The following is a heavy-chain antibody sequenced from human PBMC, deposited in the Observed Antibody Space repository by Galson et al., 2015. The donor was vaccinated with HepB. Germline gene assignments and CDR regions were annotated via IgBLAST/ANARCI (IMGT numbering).Heavy chain of an antibody. D-gene: IGHD2-15*01. CDR2: VYHSGRT. Sequence: ETLSLTCAVSGGSISSDYWWNWVRQPPGKGLEWIGEVYHSGRTNYNPSLKSRVTMSVDESNNQFSLMLTSVTAADTARYFCATTTRSGGFLEAFDIWGQGTMVTVSS. J-gene: IGHJ3*02. V-gene: IGHV4-4*01. CDR3: ATTTRSGGFLEAFDI. CDR1: GGSISSDYW.